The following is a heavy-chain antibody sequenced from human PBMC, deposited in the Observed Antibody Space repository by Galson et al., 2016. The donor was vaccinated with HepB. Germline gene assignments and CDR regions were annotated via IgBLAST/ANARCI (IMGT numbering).Heavy chain of an antibody. Sequence: EPLSLTCTVSGASVTSYYWSWIRQPPGKGLEWIGCMYYSGRTDYSPSLKRRVTMSADTSKNQFSLRLSSVTAADTAVYYCARQQVGNNWFDPWGQGTLVTVSS. CDR2: MYYSGRT. CDR3: ARQQVGNNWFDP. V-gene: IGHV4-59*02. J-gene: IGHJ5*02. CDR1: GASVTSYY.